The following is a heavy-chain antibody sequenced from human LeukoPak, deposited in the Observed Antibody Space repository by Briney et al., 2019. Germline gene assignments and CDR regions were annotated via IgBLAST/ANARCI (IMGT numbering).Heavy chain of an antibody. CDR1: GFSFCSYR. CDR3: ARWEGSGWHLA. D-gene: IGHD6-19*01. J-gene: IGHJ5*02. CDR2: SSYDRTTI. Sequence: GGSLRHSCAAPGFSFCSYRMNWGRQAPGEGLEWVAHSSYDRTTIYYADSVKGRFTISRDNAKNSLYLQMNSLRDEDTAVYYCARWEGSGWHLAWGQGTLVTVSS. V-gene: IGHV3-48*02.